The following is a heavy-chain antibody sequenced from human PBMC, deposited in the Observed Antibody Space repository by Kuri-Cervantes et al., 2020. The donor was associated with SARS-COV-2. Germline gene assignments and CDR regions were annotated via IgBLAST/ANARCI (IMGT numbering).Heavy chain of an antibody. Sequence: SETLSLTCTVSGGSISSSSYYWGWIRQPPGKGLEWIGSIYYSGSTYYNPSLKSRVTISVDTSKNQFSLKLSSVTAADTAVYYCARFREGYDSSGYFLHDGFDPWGQGTLVTVSS. V-gene: IGHV4-39*01. D-gene: IGHD3-22*01. J-gene: IGHJ5*02. CDR3: ARFREGYDSSGYFLHDGFDP. CDR1: GGSISSSSYY. CDR2: IYYSGST.